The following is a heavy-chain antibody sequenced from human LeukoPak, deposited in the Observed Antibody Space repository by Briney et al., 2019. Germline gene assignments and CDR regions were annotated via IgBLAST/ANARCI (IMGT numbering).Heavy chain of an antibody. Sequence: PPETLSLTCTVSGGSISSYYWSWIRQPAGKGLEWIGRIYTSGSTNYNPSLKSRVTMSVDTSKNQFSLKLSSVTAADTAVYYCARDKRGMATTPLCYFDYWGQGTLVTVSS. CDR3: ARDKRGMATTPLCYFDY. V-gene: IGHV4-4*07. D-gene: IGHD5-24*01. J-gene: IGHJ4*02. CDR1: GGSISSYY. CDR2: IYTSGST.